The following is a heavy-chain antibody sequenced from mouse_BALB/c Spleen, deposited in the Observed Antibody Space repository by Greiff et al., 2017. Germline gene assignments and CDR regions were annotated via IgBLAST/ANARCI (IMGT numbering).Heavy chain of an antibody. Sequence: EVHLVESGGGLVKPGGSLKLSCAASGFTFSSYAMSWVRQTPEKRLEWVASISSGGSTYYPDSVKGRFTISRDNARNILYLQMSSLRSEDTAMYYCARERYGNLYWYFDVWGAGTTVTVSS. J-gene: IGHJ1*01. CDR3: ARERYGNLYWYFDV. D-gene: IGHD2-10*02. CDR2: ISSGGST. V-gene: IGHV5-6-5*01. CDR1: GFTFSSYA.